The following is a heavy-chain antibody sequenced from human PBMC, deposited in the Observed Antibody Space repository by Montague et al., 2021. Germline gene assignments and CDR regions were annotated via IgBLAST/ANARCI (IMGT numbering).Heavy chain of an antibody. V-gene: IGHV3-23*01. CDR3: VKTSSGTYDS. CDR2: ISPSGDT. CDR1: GFTFGGYS. J-gene: IGHJ5*01. Sequence: SLRLSCAASGFTFGGYSMTWVRQAPGRGLEWVSFISPSGDTFYAESVKGRFTVSRDNSNNALYLHLNSLRGEDSAIYYCVKTSSGTYDSWGPGTLVTVSS. D-gene: IGHD1-26*01.